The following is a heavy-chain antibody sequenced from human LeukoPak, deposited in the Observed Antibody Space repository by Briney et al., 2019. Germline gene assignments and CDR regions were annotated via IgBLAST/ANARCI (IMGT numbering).Heavy chain of an antibody. CDR3: AFDSSGSSYYGMDV. D-gene: IGHD6-19*01. CDR1: GGSISSYY. V-gene: IGHV4-59*01. CDR2: IYYSGST. Sequence: SETLSLTCTVSGGSISSYYWSWIRQPPGKGLEGIGYIYYSGSTNYNPSLKSRVTISVDTSKNQFSLKLSSVTAADTAVYYCAFDSSGSSYYGMDVWGQGTTVTVSS. J-gene: IGHJ6*02.